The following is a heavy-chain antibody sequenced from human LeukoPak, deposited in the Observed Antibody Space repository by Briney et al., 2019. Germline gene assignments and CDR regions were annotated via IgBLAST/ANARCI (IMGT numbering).Heavy chain of an antibody. CDR2: IDWDDDK. Sequence: SGPALVKPTQTLTLTCTFSGFSLSTSGMCVSWIRQPPGKALEWLARIDWDDDKYYSTSLKTRLTISKDTSKNQVVLTMTNMDPVDTATYYCAQIWRRDGHNLVFDCWGQGTLVTVSS. V-gene: IGHV2-70*11. CDR3: AQIWRRDGHNLVFDC. CDR1: GFSLSTSGMC. J-gene: IGHJ4*02. D-gene: IGHD5-24*01.